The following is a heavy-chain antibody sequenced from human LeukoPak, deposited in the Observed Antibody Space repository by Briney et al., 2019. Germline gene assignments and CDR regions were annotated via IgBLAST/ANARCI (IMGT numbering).Heavy chain of an antibody. CDR2: IYYSGST. CDR3: AKGHYYDSRGYFVVDY. D-gene: IGHD3-22*01. Sequence: PSETLSLTCTVSGGSISSGGYYWSWIRQHTGKGLEWIGYIYYSGSTYYNPSLKSRVTISVDTSKNQFSLKLSSVTAADTAVYYCAKGHYYDSRGYFVVDYWGQGALVTVSS. J-gene: IGHJ4*02. CDR1: GGSISSGGYY. V-gene: IGHV4-31*03.